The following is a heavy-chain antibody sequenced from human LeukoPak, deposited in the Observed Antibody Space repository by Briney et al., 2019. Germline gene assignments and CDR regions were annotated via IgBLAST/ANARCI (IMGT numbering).Heavy chain of an antibody. CDR1: GYSFTNYW. V-gene: IGHV5-51*01. CDR2: IFPGDSDT. CDR3: AKLYSGRIDY. J-gene: IGHJ4*02. Sequence: GESLKISCKGSGYSFTNYWIGWVRQMPGKGLEWMGIIFPGDSDTRYSPSFQDQVTISADKSISTAYLQWSSLKASDTAIYYCAKLYSGRIDYWGQGTLVSVS. D-gene: IGHD1-26*01.